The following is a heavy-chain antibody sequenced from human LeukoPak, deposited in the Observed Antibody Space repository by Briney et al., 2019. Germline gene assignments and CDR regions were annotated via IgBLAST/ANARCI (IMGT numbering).Heavy chain of an antibody. CDR3: ARIFATRPYMDG. Sequence: SQTLSLTCTVSGGSISSGGYYWSWIRQHPGKGLEWIGYIYYSGSTYYNPSLKSRVTISADTTKNQFSLKLSSVTTADTAVYDCARIFATRPYMDGWGKGTTVTVSS. CDR1: GGSISSGGYY. V-gene: IGHV4-31*03. D-gene: IGHD3-3*01. J-gene: IGHJ6*03. CDR2: IYYSGST.